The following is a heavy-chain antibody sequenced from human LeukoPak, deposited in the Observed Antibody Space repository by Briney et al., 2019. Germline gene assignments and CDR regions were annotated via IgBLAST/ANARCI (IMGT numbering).Heavy chain of an antibody. Sequence: SETLSLTCTVSGGSVSSGSYYWSWIRQPPGKGLEWLGYIYYTGSTNYNPSLKSRVTISVDSSKNQFSLKLSSVTPADTAVYYCARLWFGELSRAFDYWGQGTLVTVSS. CDR3: ARLWFGELSRAFDY. V-gene: IGHV4-61*01. J-gene: IGHJ4*02. CDR1: GGSVSSGSYY. CDR2: IYYTGST. D-gene: IGHD3-10*01.